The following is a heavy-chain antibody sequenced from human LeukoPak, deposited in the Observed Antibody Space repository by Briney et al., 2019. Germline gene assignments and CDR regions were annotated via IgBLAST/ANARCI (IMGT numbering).Heavy chain of an antibody. V-gene: IGHV3-33*06. CDR1: GFTFIVSG. CDR3: AKDCPPGGINVVVVPGAVYYYMDV. Sequence: GRSLTPSRAASGFTFIVSGMHCVRQAPGKGLEWVAVIWNDGGNKLYPDSVKGRFTISRDNSKDTVYLQMSSVRDEDTAVYYCAKDCPPGGINVVVVPGAVYYYMDVWGRGTTVTVSS. CDR2: IWNDGGNK. D-gene: IGHD2-15*01. J-gene: IGHJ6*03.